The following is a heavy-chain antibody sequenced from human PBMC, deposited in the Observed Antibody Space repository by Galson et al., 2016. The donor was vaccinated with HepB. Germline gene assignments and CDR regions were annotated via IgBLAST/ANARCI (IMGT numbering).Heavy chain of an antibody. CDR3: ARDSVGNRHFDAFDI. Sequence: TLSLTCTVSGGSISSGSYSWSWIRQPAGKGLEWIGRLYPSGATKYSPSLQSRITISGDMSATQFSLRLSSVTAADTGMYYCARDSVGNRHFDAFDIWGQGTMVTVSS. CDR2: LYPSGAT. D-gene: IGHD1-26*01. CDR1: GGSISSGSYS. J-gene: IGHJ3*02. V-gene: IGHV4-61*02.